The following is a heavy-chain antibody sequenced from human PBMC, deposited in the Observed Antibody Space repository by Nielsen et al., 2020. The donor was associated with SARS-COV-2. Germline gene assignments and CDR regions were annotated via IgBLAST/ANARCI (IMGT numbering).Heavy chain of an antibody. CDR3: AKVPTFYSNYGDYYYYYMDV. CDR2: ISYDGSNK. J-gene: IGHJ6*03. V-gene: IGHV3-30*18. Sequence: GGSLRLSCAASGFTFSSYGMHWVRQAPGKGLEWVAVISYDGSNKYYADSVKGRFTISRDNSKNTLYLQMNSLRAEDTAVYYCAKVPTFYSNYGDYYYYYMDVWGKGTTVTVSS. D-gene: IGHD4-11*01. CDR1: GFTFSSYG.